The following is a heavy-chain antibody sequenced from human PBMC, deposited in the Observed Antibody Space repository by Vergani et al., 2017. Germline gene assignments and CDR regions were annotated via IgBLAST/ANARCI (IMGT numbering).Heavy chain of an antibody. CDR2: INYSGST. CDR3: ARGRRFPTSIYSGNYFDY. Sequence: QVQLQESGPGLVKPSQTLSLPCTFSGGSISSCGYYWSWISQHPGKGLEWVGYINYSGSTYYNLSLKSRVTISLDTSKNQFSLKLSSVSAADTAGYYCARGRRFPTSIYSGNYFDYWGQGTLVTVSS. V-gene: IGHV4-31*03. J-gene: IGHJ4*02. CDR1: GGSISSCGYY. D-gene: IGHD5-12*01.